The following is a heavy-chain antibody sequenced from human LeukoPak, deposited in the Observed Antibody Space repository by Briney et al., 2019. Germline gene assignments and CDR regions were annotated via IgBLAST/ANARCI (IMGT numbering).Heavy chain of an antibody. J-gene: IGHJ1*01. CDR2: INQDGSKK. CDR3: ARDRDGGADL. V-gene: IGHV3-7*01. Sequence: PGGSLRLSCVASGFIFNGNWMSWVRQAPGKGLEWVANINQDGSKKYSIASVKGRFTISRDNAQNSLYLQMNGLRAEDTAMYYCARDRDGGADLWGQGTPVTISS. CDR1: GFIFNGNW. D-gene: IGHD2-21*02.